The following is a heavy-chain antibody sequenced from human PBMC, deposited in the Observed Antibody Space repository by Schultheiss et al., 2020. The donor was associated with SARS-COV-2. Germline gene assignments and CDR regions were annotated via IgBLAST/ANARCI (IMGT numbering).Heavy chain of an antibody. V-gene: IGHV2-70*04. D-gene: IGHD3-16*01. CDR2: IDWDDDK. J-gene: IGHJ3*02. CDR3: ARTSLRGVHDAFDI. Sequence: SGPTLVKPTQTLTLTCTFSGFSLSTSGMRVSWIRQPPGKALEWLARIDWDDDKFYSTSLKTRLTISKDTSKNQVVLTMTNMDPVDTATYYCARTSLRGVHDAFDIWGQGTMVTVSS. CDR1: GFSLSTSGMR.